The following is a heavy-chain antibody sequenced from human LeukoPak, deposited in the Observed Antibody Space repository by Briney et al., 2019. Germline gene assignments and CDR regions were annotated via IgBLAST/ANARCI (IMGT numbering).Heavy chain of an antibody. J-gene: IGHJ4*02. CDR2: INAGNGNT. D-gene: IGHD3-22*01. CDR3: ARVRAYYDSSGYYYAW. V-gene: IGHV1-3*01. CDR1: GYTFTSYA. Sequence: ASVKVSCKASGYTFTSYAMHWVRQAPGQRLEWMGWINAGNGNTKYSQKFQGRVTITRDTSASTAYMELSSLRSGDTAVYYCARVRAYYDSSGYYYAWWGQGTLVTVSS.